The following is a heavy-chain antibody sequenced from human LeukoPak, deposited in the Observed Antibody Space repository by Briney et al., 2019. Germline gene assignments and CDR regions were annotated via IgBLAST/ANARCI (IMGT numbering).Heavy chain of an antibody. CDR1: GGSFSGYY. V-gene: IGHV4-34*01. CDR3: ARFYDILTGYHSDY. J-gene: IGHJ4*02. Sequence: SGTLSLTCAVYGGSFSGYYWSWIRQPPGKGLERIGEINHSGSTNYNPSLKSRVTISVDTSKNQFSLKLSSVTAADTAVYYCARFYDILTGYHSDYWGQGTLVTVSS. CDR2: INHSGST. D-gene: IGHD3-9*01.